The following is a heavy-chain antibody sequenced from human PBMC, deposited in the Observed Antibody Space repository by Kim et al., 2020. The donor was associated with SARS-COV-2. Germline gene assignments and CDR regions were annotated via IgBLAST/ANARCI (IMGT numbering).Heavy chain of an antibody. J-gene: IGHJ6*02. D-gene: IGHD3-3*01. V-gene: IGHV4-31*02. CDR2: ISYSGST. CDR3: ARDALKSITIFGVVSPDVGMDV. Sequence: GYISYSGSTYYNPSLKSRVTISVDTSKNQFSLKLSSVTAADTAVYYCARDALKSITIFGVVSPDVGMDVWGQGTTVTVSS.